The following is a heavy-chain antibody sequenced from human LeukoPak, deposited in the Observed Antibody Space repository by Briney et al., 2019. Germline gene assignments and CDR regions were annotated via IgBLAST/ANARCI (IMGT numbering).Heavy chain of an antibody. J-gene: IGHJ3*02. D-gene: IGHD4/OR15-4a*01. Sequence: PAGSLRLSCAASGFSFDDYTLRWVRQAPGKGLEWVSLISWDGGSTYYADSVRGGFTISGDNAKNTLYLQMNSLSVEDTALYYCAIGANPGALDIWGQGTMVTVSS. V-gene: IGHV3-43*01. CDR3: AIGANPGALDI. CDR1: GFSFDDYT. CDR2: ISWDGGST.